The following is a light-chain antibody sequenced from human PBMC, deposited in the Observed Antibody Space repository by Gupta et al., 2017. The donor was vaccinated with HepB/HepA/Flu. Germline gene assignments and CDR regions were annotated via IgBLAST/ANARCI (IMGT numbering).Light chain of an antibody. Sequence: YVLTQPPSVSLAPGKTARITCGGANIGERSLQWYQQRSGQAPVLVIYDDRERPSGIPERFSGSNSGNTATLTISXVXVGDEAXYYCHVWDNTSDHPVIFGGGTKLTVL. J-gene: IGLJ2*01. CDR1: NIGERS. V-gene: IGLV3-21*01. CDR2: DDR. CDR3: HVWDNTSDHPVI.